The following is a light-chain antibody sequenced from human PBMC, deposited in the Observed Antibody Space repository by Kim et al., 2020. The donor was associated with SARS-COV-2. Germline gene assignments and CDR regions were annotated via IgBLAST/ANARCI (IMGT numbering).Light chain of an antibody. CDR3: QAWDSSTAHV. Sequence: VSPERTAIITGSRHELGNKYASWYQQRPGQSPVLVIYQDSERPSGISERFSGSNSGNTATLSISGTQAMDEAEYSCQAWDSSTAHVFGGGTQLTVL. V-gene: IGLV3-1*01. CDR1: ELGNKY. CDR2: QDS. J-gene: IGLJ2*01.